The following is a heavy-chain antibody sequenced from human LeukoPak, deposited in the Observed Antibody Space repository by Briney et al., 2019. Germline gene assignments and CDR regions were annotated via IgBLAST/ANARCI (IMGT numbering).Heavy chain of an antibody. Sequence: SGTLSLTCGVSGGSFSNTNWWSWVRQPPGKGLELIGEVNLQGSTNYNPSLKRRVAISVDKSENHISLKLTSVTAADTAVYYCARVGGPYRPLDYSGQGTLVTVAS. V-gene: IGHV4-4*02. J-gene: IGHJ4*02. CDR1: GGSFSNTNW. CDR3: ARVGGPYRPLDY. CDR2: VNLQGST.